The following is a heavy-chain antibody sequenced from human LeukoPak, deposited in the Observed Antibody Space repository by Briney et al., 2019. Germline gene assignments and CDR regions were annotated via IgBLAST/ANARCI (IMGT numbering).Heavy chain of an antibody. CDR1: GYSFASYW. CDR2: IYPGDSDT. Sequence: GGSLKISCKGSGYSFASYWIGWVRQMPGKGLEWMAIIYPGDSDTRYSPSFQGQVTISADKSISAAYLQWSSLKASDTAMYYCASAYGSGSYAFDYWGQGTLVTVSS. D-gene: IGHD3-10*01. CDR3: ASAYGSGSYAFDY. J-gene: IGHJ4*02. V-gene: IGHV5-51*01.